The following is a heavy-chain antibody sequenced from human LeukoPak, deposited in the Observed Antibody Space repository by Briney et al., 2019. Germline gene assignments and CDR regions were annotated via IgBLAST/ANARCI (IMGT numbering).Heavy chain of an antibody. CDR1: GFTFSSYA. V-gene: IGHV3-30*01. J-gene: IGHJ4*02. CDR2: ISYDGSNK. CDR3: ARASFYDSSGYYRSYYFDY. Sequence: GGSLRLSCAASGFTFSSYAMHWVRQAPGKGLEWVAVISYDGSNKYYADSVKGRVTISRDNSKNTLYLQMKSLRAEDTAVYYCARASFYDSSGYYRSYYFDYWGQGTLVTVSS. D-gene: IGHD3-22*01.